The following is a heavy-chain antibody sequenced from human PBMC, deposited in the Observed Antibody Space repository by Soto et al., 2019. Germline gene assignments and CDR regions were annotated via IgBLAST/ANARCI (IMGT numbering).Heavy chain of an antibody. CDR3: ARDHLGFWSGYSRVGRYYYGMDV. CDR2: ISSSGSTI. V-gene: IGHV3-11*01. Sequence: GGSLRLSCAASGSTFSDYYMSWIRQAPGKGLEWVSYISSSGSTIYYADSVKGRFTISRDNAKNSLYLQMNSLRAEDTAVYYCARDHLGFWSGYSRVGRYYYGMDVWGQGTTVTVSS. CDR1: GSTFSDYY. J-gene: IGHJ6*02. D-gene: IGHD3-3*01.